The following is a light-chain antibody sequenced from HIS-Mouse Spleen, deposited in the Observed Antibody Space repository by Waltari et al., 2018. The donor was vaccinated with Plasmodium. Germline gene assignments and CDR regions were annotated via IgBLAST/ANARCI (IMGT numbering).Light chain of an antibody. CDR1: SSDVGGYNY. CDR2: DVS. V-gene: IGLV2-11*01. CDR3: CSYAGSYTYV. Sequence: QSALTQPRSVSGSPGQSVTISCTGTSSDVGGYNYVSWYQQHPGKAPKLMIYDVSKRPSGVPDRFSGSKSCNTASLTICGLQADDEADYYCCSYAGSYTYVFGTGTKVTVL. J-gene: IGLJ1*01.